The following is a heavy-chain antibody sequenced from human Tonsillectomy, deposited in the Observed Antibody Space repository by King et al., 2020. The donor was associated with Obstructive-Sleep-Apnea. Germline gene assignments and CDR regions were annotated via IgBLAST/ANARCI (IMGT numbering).Heavy chain of an antibody. CDR1: GFTFSSSA. Sequence: VQLVESGGGVVQPGRSLRLSCAASGFTFSSSAMHWVRQAPGKGLEWVAVISYDGSNKYYADSVKGRFTISRDNSKNTLYVQMNSLRAEDTAMYYCVRDHSGGYDVVPSAGGSFWGQGTLVTVSS. CDR2: ISYDGSNK. CDR3: VRDHSGGYDVVPSAGGSF. D-gene: IGHD5-12*01. V-gene: IGHV3-30*04. J-gene: IGHJ4*02.